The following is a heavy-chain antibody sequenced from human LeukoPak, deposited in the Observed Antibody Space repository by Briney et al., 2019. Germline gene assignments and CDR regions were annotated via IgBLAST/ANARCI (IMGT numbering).Heavy chain of an antibody. V-gene: IGHV3-30*04. CDR3: ARVYYYDSSGFHFDY. D-gene: IGHD3-22*01. CDR1: GFNFDNFA. Sequence: GKSLTLSCVVSGFNFDNFAMHWVRQPLGKGLEWVAVISHDGRTKYYADSMKGRITISRDNAKNSLYLQMNSLRAEDTAVYYCARVYYYDSSGFHFDYWGQGTLVTVSS. J-gene: IGHJ4*02. CDR2: ISHDGRTK.